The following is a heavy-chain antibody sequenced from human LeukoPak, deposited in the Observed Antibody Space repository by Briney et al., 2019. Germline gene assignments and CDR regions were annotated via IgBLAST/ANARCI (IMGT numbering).Heavy chain of an antibody. J-gene: IGHJ5*02. CDR2: IIPILGIA. D-gene: IGHD1-26*01. CDR1: GGTFSSYA. V-gene: IGHV1-69*04. Sequence: ASVKVSCKASGGTFSSYAISWVRQAPGQGLEWMGRIIPILGIANYAQKFQGRVTITADKSTSTAYMELSSLRSDDTAVYYCARVSGESWFDPWGQGTLVTVSS. CDR3: ARVSGESWFDP.